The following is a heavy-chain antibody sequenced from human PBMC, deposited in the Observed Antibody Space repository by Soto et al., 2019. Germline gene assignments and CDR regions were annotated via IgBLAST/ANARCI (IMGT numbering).Heavy chain of an antibody. CDR1: GGSMSGFY. Sequence: SETLSLTCTVSGGSMSGFYWTWIRQPAGKGLEWIGRVYSSGGTHYSPSLKSRVTISLDTSKNQFSLRLLSVTDTDTAVYFCARGQRFSDWFDPWGQGTLVTVSS. CDR3: ARGQRFSDWFDP. V-gene: IGHV4-4*07. D-gene: IGHD3-3*01. CDR2: VYSSGGT. J-gene: IGHJ5*02.